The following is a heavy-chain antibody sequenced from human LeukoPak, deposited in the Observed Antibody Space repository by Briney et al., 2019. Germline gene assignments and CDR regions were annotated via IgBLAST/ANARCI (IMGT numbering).Heavy chain of an antibody. D-gene: IGHD3-22*01. Sequence: GGSLRLSCAASGFTFSTYWMSWVRQAPGKGLEWVANIKEDGSEKYYGDSVKGRFTISRDNAKNSPYLQMNSLRAEDTAVYYCARDSSGYQWGQGTLVTVSS. CDR3: ARDSSGYQ. V-gene: IGHV3-7*01. CDR1: GFTFSTYW. J-gene: IGHJ4*02. CDR2: IKEDGSEK.